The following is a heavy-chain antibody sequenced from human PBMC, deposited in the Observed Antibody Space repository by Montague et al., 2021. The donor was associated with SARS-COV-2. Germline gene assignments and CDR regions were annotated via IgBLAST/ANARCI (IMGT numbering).Heavy chain of an antibody. Sequence: TESTNYNPSLESRVSISIDTSKSPFSLRVRSVTAADTAVYYCARSVQFAYGLDVWGQGTTVTFSS. D-gene: IGHD3-16*01. CDR3: ARSVQFAYGLDV. J-gene: IGHJ6*02. CDR2: TEST. V-gene: IGHV4-59*08.